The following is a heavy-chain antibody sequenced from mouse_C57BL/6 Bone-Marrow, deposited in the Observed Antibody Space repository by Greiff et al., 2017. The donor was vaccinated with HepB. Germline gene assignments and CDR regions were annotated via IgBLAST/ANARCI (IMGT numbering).Heavy chain of an antibody. D-gene: IGHD4-1*01. CDR2: IYPGNSDT. CDR1: GYTFTSYW. CDR3: TRSNWEEAYYFDY. Sequence: VQLQQSGTVLARPGASVKMSCKTSGYTFTSYWMHWVKQRPGQGLEWIGAIYPGNSDTSYNQKFKGKAKLTAVTSASTAYMELSSLTNEDSAVYYCTRSNWEEAYYFDYWGQGTTLTVSS. V-gene: IGHV1-5*01. J-gene: IGHJ2*01.